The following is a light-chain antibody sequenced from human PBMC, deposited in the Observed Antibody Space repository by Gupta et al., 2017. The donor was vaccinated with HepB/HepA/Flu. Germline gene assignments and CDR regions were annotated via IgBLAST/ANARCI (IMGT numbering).Light chain of an antibody. CDR1: SSNVGSYNF. V-gene: IGLV2-23*01. Sequence: SALTPPASVSGPAGQSTTIPCIGTSSNVGSYNFVSWYQQHPREAPKLLIYESTKRPSGVSNRFSGSKSGNTASLTISGLQAEDEADYHCCSYGGCNNWVFGGGTKVTVL. J-gene: IGLJ3*02. CDR3: CSYGGCNNWV. CDR2: EST.